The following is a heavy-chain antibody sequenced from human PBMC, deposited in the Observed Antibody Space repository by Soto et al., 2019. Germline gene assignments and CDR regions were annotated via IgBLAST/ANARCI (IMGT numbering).Heavy chain of an antibody. J-gene: IGHJ4*02. Sequence: SETLSLTCTVSGGSISSYYWSWIRQPPGKGLEWIGYIHNSGSTNYNPSLKSRVTISVDTSKNQFSLRLSSVTAADTALYYCARTTAVPNTLRSRYFFDFWGQGTLVTVSS. D-gene: IGHD3-9*01. CDR3: ARTTAVPNTLRSRYFFDF. V-gene: IGHV4-59*01. CDR2: IHNSGST. CDR1: GGSISSYY.